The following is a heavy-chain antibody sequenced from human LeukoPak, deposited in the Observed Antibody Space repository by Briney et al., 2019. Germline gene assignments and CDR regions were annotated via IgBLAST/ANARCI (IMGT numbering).Heavy chain of an antibody. J-gene: IGHJ4*02. CDR2: IYYRGST. Sequence: SETLSLTCTVSGGSISSYYWSWIRQPPGKGLEWIGYIYYRGSTNYNPSLKSRVTISVDTSKNQFSLKLSSVTAADTAVYYCAREVGATTPGGFDYWGQGTLVTVSS. CDR1: GGSISSYY. CDR3: AREVGATTPGGFDY. D-gene: IGHD1-26*01. V-gene: IGHV4-59*01.